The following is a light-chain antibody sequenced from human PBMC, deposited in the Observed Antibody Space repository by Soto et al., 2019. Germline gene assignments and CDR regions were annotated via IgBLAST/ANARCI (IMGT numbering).Light chain of an antibody. J-gene: IGKJ1*01. CDR3: QQYYSTPWT. V-gene: IGKV4-1*01. CDR2: WAS. Sequence: DIVMTQSPDSLAVSLGERATINCTSSQNVLYSSNKNYLAWFQQKPGQPPKLLIYWASTRESGVPDRFSGSGSGTDFTLTISSLQAEDVAVYYCQQYYSTPWTCGQGTKVEIK. CDR1: QNVLYSSNKNY.